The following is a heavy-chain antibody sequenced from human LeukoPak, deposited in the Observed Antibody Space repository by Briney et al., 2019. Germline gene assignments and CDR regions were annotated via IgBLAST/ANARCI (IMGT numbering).Heavy chain of an antibody. CDR1: GFSLSTSGMC. Sequence: SGPTLVNPTQTLTLTCTFSGFSLSTSGMCVSWIRQPPGKALEWLALIDWDEDKYYSTSLRTRLTISRDTSKNQVVLTMTNMDPVDTATYYCARLYSEYPLDYFDYWGQGVVVTVSS. CDR3: ARLYSEYPLDYFDY. J-gene: IGHJ4*02. CDR2: IDWDEDK. D-gene: IGHD5-12*01. V-gene: IGHV2-70*01.